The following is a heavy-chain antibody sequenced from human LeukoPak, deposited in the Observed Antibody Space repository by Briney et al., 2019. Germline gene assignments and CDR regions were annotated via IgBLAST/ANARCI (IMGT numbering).Heavy chain of an antibody. CDR2: IFYTGST. J-gene: IGHJ4*02. D-gene: IGHD3-10*01. CDR1: GGSISSSSYY. Sequence: PSETLSLTCTVSGGSISSSSYYWGWIRQPPGKGLEWIGSIFYTGSTYYNPSLESRVTISVDTSKNQFSLKLSSVTAADTSVFYCARGTRITMVRAPCFDYWGQGTLVTVSS. V-gene: IGHV4-39*01. CDR3: ARGTRITMVRAPCFDY.